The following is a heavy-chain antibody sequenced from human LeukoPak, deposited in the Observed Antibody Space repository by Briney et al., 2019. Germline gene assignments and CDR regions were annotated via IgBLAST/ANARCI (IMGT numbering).Heavy chain of an antibody. CDR2: INPSGGST. Sequence: GASVKVSCKASGYTFTGYYMHWVRQAPGQGLEWMGIINPSGGSTSYAQKFQGRVTMTRDTSTSTVYMELSSLRSEDTAVYYCARRGLGIGYDYWDQGTLVTVSS. D-gene: IGHD3-16*01. J-gene: IGHJ4*02. CDR3: ARRGLGIGYDY. V-gene: IGHV1-46*01. CDR1: GYTFTGYY.